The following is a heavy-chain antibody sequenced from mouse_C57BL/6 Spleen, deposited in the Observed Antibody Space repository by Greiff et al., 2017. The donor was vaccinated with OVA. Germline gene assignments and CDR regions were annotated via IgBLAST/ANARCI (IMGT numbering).Heavy chain of an antibody. V-gene: IGHV5-4*03. CDR2: ISDGGSYT. D-gene: IGHD2-4*01. Sequence: DVMLVESGGGLVKPGGSLKLSCAASGFTFSSYAMSWVRQTPEKRLEWVATISDGGSYTYDPDNVKGRFTISRDNAKNNLYLQMSHLKSEDTAMYYCAGGYYDYDAWFAYWGQGTLVTVSA. CDR3: AGGYYDYDAWFAY. CDR1: GFTFSSYA. J-gene: IGHJ3*01.